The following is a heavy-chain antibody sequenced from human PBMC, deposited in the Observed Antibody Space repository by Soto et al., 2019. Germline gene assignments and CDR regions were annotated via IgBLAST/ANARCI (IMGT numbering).Heavy chain of an antibody. CDR2: ISWDGGIT. CDR3: ANLAADISTGQNRYLDS. CDR1: RFTYNAYT. Sequence: GAMRLSCAASRFTYNAYTMHLVRQAPWKGLEWVSLISWDGGITYYGDSVTGRFTVSRDSSDNSLYLQMTSLRSDDTAFSYCANLAADISTGQNRYLDSWRPGTMV. D-gene: IGHD3-3*02. V-gene: IGHV3-43*01. J-gene: IGHJ4*02.